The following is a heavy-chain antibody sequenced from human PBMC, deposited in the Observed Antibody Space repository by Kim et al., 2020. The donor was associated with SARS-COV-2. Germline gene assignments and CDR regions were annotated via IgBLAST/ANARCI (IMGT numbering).Heavy chain of an antibody. CDR3: ARDRGLLWFGELFYTVWFDP. V-gene: IGHV1-18*01. CDR2: ISAYNGNT. D-gene: IGHD3-10*01. Sequence: ASVKVSCKASGYTFTSYGISWVRQAPGQGLEWMGWISAYNGNTNYAQKLQGRVTMTTDTSTSTAYMELRSLRSDDTAVYYCARDRGLLWFGELFYTVWFDPWGQGTLVTVSS. CDR1: GYTFTSYG. J-gene: IGHJ5*02.